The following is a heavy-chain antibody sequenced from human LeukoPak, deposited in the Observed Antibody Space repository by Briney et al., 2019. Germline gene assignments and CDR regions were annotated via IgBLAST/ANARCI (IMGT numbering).Heavy chain of an antibody. CDR3: AKNLGYCSSTSCYTFYYYGMDV. V-gene: IGHV3-21*04. J-gene: IGHJ6*02. CDR2: ISSSSSYI. CDR1: EFTFSSYS. Sequence: GGSLRLSCAASEFTFSSYSMNWVRQAPGKGLEWVSSISSSSSYIYYADSVKGRFTISRDNSKNTLYLQMNSLRAEDTAVYYCAKNLGYCSSTSCYTFYYYGMDVWGQGTTVTVSS. D-gene: IGHD2-2*02.